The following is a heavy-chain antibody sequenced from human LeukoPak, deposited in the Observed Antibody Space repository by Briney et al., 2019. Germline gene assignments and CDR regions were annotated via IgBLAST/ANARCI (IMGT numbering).Heavy chain of an antibody. CDR3: TGSKWITNDY. D-gene: IGHD5-12*01. V-gene: IGHV3-15*01. CDR1: GFTFSEAW. Sequence: GGSLRLACAASGFTFSEAWMSWVRQAPGKGLEWVGRIKRKRDGETTDYASPVKGRFTISRDDSKNTLYLQMNSLKIEDTAVYYCTGSKWITNDYWGQGTLGTVSS. J-gene: IGHJ4*02. CDR2: IKRKRDGETT.